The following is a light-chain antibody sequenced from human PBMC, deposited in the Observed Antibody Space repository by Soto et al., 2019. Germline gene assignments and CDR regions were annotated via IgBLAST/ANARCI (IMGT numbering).Light chain of an antibody. CDR1: QGISSY. V-gene: IGKV1-27*01. CDR2: AAS. J-gene: IGKJ1*01. Sequence: DIQMTQSPSSLSASVGDRVTITCRASQGISSYLAWYQQKPGKVPKLLIYAASTLRSGVPSRFSGSGSGTDFTLTISSLQPEDVATYYCQKYNSAPRTFGPGTKVEIK. CDR3: QKYNSAPRT.